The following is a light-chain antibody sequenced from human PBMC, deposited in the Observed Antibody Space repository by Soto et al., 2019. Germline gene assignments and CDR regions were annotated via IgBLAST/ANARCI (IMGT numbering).Light chain of an antibody. CDR1: QGISNY. Sequence: NIQMPQSPSALTASVGDRVTITCRARQGISNYLAWFQQKPGKVPKHLIYAASTLQSGVPSRFSGSGSGTEFTLTISSLQPDDFATYYCQHYSSYSEAFGQGTKVDIK. CDR2: AAS. J-gene: IGKJ1*01. V-gene: IGKV1D-17*01. CDR3: QHYSSYSEA.